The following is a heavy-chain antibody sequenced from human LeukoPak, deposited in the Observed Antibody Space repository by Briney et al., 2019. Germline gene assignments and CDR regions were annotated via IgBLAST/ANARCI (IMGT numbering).Heavy chain of an antibody. CDR1: GGTFSSYG. Sequence: SVKVSCKDSGGTFSSYGISWVRQAPGQGLEWMGGIIPIFGTANYAQKFQGRVTITADESTSTAYMELSSLRSEDTAVYYCERGGYCRGGSCYSFDDWRQGTLVTVSS. CDR2: IIPIFGTA. D-gene: IGHD2-15*01. V-gene: IGHV1-69*13. J-gene: IGHJ5*02. CDR3: ERGGYCRGGSCYSFDD.